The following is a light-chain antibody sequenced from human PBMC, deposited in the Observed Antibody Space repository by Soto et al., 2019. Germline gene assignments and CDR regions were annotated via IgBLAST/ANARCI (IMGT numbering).Light chain of an antibody. J-gene: IGKJ4*01. CDR3: MQSIQLPRNT. CDR1: QGPLNMVGKTN. CDR2: EVS. V-gene: IGKV2D-29*01. Sequence: DFGRPQTPLSLPSTPGQRASISGKSSQGPLNMVGKTNLYWYLQKPGQPPQLLIYEVSNRFSGVPDRFSGSGSGTDFTLKISRVEAEDVGVYYCMQSIQLPRNTFGGGTKVEIK.